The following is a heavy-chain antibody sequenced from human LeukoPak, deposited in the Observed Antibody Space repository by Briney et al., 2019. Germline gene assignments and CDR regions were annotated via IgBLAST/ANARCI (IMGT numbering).Heavy chain of an antibody. J-gene: IGHJ6*02. CDR2: INPSGGGT. V-gene: IGHV1-46*01. CDR1: GYSLTTYY. CDR3: ASVYLYGMDV. D-gene: IGHD2-8*01. Sequence: ASVKVSCMPSGYSLTTYYMHWVRQAPGQGLEWMAIINPSGGGTKYAQKFQGRVTMTRDTPTNTVYMELSSLRTEDTAVYYCASVYLYGMDVWGQGTTVTVSS.